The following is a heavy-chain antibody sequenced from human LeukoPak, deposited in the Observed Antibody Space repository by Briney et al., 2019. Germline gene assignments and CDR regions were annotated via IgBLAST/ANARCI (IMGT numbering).Heavy chain of an antibody. J-gene: IGHJ5*02. V-gene: IGHV4-39*01. D-gene: IGHD4-23*01. CDR2: IYYSGST. CDR1: GGSISSSSYY. Sequence: SETLSLTCTVSGGSISSSSYYWGWIRQPPGKGLEWIGSIYYSGSTYYNPSLKSRVTISVDTSKNQFSLKLSSVTAADTAVYYRARPSALTHTNSARGWFDPWGEGTLVTVCS. CDR3: ARPSALTHTNSARGWFDP.